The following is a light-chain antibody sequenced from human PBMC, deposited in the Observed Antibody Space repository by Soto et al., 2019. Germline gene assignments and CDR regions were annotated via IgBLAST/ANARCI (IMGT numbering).Light chain of an antibody. J-gene: IGKJ4*01. V-gene: IGKV3-15*01. CDR1: QSVGRS. CDR2: GTS. CDR3: QQYDNWPSVT. Sequence: LVMTQSPATRSVSPGERATLSCRASQSVGRSLAWYQQKPGQAPRLLIYGTSARATGIPATFSGSGSGTEFTLTISSLQYEDFAIYYCQQYDNWPSVTFGGGTKVEIK.